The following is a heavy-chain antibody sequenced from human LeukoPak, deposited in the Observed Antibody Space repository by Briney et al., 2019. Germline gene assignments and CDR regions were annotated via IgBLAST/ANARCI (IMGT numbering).Heavy chain of an antibody. CDR1: GYIFTTYA. D-gene: IGHD5-18*01. CDR3: ARVNVDSAMGIYYYYGMDV. V-gene: IGHV7-4-1*02. Sequence: GASVKVSCKASGYIFTTYAVNWVRQAPGQGLEWVGWINTNTGNPTYGQGFTGCFVFSLDTSVSTAYLQISSLKAEDTAIYYCARVNVDSAMGIYYYYGMDVWGQGTTVTVSS. CDR2: INTNTGNP. J-gene: IGHJ6*02.